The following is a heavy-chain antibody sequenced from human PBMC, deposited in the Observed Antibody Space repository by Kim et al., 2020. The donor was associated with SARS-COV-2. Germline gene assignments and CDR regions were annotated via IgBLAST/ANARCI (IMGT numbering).Heavy chain of an antibody. V-gene: IGHV3-21*01. CDR2: ISSSSSYI. J-gene: IGHJ6*02. CDR1: GFTFSSYS. Sequence: GGSLRLSCAASGFTFSSYSMNWVRQAPGKGLEWVSSISSSSSYIYYADSVKGRFTISRDNAKNSLYLQMNSLRAEDTAVYYCASDTSNYYYYYGMDVWGQGTTVTVSS. CDR3: ASDTSNYYYYYGMDV.